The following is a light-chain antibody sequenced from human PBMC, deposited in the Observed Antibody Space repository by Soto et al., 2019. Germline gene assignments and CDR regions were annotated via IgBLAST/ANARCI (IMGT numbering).Light chain of an antibody. V-gene: IGKV2-28*01. CDR1: QSVLYSSDNRNY. CDR2: LGS. Sequence: DIVMTQSPDSLAVSLGERATINCKSSQSVLYSSDNRNYLTWYLQKPGQSPQLLMYLGSSRASGVPDRFSGSGSGTDFTLKISRVEAEDVGVYYCMQALQTPPTFGQGTKVDIK. CDR3: MQALQTPPT. J-gene: IGKJ1*01.